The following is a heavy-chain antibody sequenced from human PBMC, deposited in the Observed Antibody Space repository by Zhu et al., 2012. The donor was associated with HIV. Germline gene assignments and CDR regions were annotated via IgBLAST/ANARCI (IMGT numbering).Heavy chain of an antibody. CDR2: IYYSGTT. CDR3: ARGYDSGGYYIRRGVFDI. Sequence: QVQLQESGPGLVKPSETLSLSCTVSGGSISSYYWSWIRQPPGKGLEWIGYIYYSGTTNYNPSLKSRVTISIDTPKNQFSLKLSSVTAADTAVYSCARGYDSGGYYIRRGVFDIWGQGAMVTVSS. D-gene: IGHD3-10*01. V-gene: IGHV4-59*01. CDR1: GGSISSYY. J-gene: IGHJ3*02.